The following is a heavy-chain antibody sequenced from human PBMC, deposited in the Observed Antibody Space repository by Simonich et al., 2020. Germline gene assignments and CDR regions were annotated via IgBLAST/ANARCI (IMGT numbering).Heavy chain of an antibody. CDR2: INPNIGGT. CDR3: ASSKLATIDY. CDR1: GYTFTGYY. D-gene: IGHD5-12*01. J-gene: IGHJ4*02. V-gene: IGHV1-2*02. Sequence: QVQLVQSGAEVKKPGASVKVSCKASGYTFTGYYMHWVRQAPGQGLEWMGWINPNIGGTNDAQKLQGRVTITRDTSISTAYMELSRLRSDDTAVYYCASSKLATIDYWGQGTLVTVSS.